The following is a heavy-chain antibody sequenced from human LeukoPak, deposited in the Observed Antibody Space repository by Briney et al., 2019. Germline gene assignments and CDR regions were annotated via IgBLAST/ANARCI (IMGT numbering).Heavy chain of an antibody. Sequence: SETLSLTCTVSGGSISSYYWSWIRQPPGKGLEWIGYIYYSGSTNYNPSLKSRVTISVDTSKNQFSLKLSSVTAADTAVYYCARDRPAVAGILGKYYYYMDVWGKGTTVTISS. CDR2: IYYSGST. V-gene: IGHV4-59*01. J-gene: IGHJ6*03. CDR3: ARDRPAVAGILGKYYYYMDV. CDR1: GGSISSYY. D-gene: IGHD6-19*01.